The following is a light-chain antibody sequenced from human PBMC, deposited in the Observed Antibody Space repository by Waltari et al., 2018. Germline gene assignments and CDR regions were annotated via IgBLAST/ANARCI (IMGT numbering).Light chain of an antibody. CDR1: SSALGGYSF. J-gene: IGLJ1*01. CDR3: SSYTSIIPPFL. V-gene: IGLV2-14*03. CDR2: YVS. Sequence: QSALTQPASVSGSSGQSITISCTRSSSALGGYSFVSWYQHHPGKAPKLIIYYVSHRPSGVSNRFSCSKSGNTASLTISGLQPEDEADYYCSSYTSIIPPFLFGTGTKV.